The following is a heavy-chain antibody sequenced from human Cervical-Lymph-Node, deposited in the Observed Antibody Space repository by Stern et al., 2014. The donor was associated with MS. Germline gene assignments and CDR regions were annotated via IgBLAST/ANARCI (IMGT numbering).Heavy chain of an antibody. CDR3: ANRDMGYTYGRHDY. CDR2: IIPMFGAA. J-gene: IGHJ4*02. D-gene: IGHD5-12*01. CDR1: GGTFNNHV. V-gene: IGHV1-69*06. Sequence: QVQLVQSGAEVKKPGSSVKVSCKASGGTFNNHVISWVRQARGQGLEWMGGIIPMFGAANYARKFQGRVTITAAKYTSTVYMVLTSLSYEDTAIYYCANRDMGYTYGRHDYWGQGTLVTVS.